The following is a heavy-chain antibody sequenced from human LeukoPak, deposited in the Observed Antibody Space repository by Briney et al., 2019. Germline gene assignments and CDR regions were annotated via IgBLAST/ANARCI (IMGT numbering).Heavy chain of an antibody. CDR1: GGTFSSYA. Sequence: SVKVSCKAAGGTFSSYAISWVRQAPGQGLEWMGGIIPIFGTANYAQKFQGRVTITADESTSTAYMELSSLRSEDTAVYYCAREVPYDSSGYHQWYFAYWGQGTLVTVSS. CDR3: AREVPYDSSGYHQWYFAY. CDR2: IIPIFGTA. J-gene: IGHJ4*02. D-gene: IGHD3-22*01. V-gene: IGHV1-69*13.